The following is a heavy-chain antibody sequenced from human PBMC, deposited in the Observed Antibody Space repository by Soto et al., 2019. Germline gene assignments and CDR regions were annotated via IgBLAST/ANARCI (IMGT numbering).Heavy chain of an antibody. CDR3: ARDWGGDDYGGPNQPNWFDP. D-gene: IGHD4-17*01. J-gene: IGHJ5*02. CDR1: GGSISSYY. V-gene: IGHV4-59*01. Sequence: PSETLSLTFTVSGGSISSYYWSWIRQPPGKGLEWIGYIYYSGSTNYNPSLKSRVTISVDTSKNQFSLKLSSVTAADTAVYYCARDWGGDDYGGPNQPNWFDPWGQGTLVTVSS. CDR2: IYYSGST.